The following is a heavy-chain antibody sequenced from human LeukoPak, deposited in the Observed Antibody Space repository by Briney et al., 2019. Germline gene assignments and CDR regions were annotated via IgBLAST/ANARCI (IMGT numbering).Heavy chain of an antibody. D-gene: IGHD4-17*01. CDR2: INPNSGGT. CDR3: ARVGYGDYPPFDY. J-gene: IGHJ4*02. V-gene: IGHV1-2*02. Sequence: GASVKVSCKASGYTFTGYCMHWVRQAPGQGLEWMGWINPNSGGTNYAQKFQGRVTMTRDTSISTAYMELSRLRSDDTAVYYCARVGYGDYPPFDYWGQGTLVTVSS. CDR1: GYTFTGYC.